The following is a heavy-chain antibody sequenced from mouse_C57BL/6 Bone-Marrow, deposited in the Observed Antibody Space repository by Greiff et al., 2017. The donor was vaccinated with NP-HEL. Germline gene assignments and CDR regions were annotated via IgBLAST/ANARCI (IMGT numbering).Heavy chain of an antibody. Sequence: QVQLQQSGPELVKPGASVKISCKASGYAFSSSWMNWVKQRPGKGLEWIGRIYPGDGDTNYNGKFKGKATLTADKSSSTAYMQLSSLTSEDSAVYFCARSGSGYPAWFAYWGQGTLVTVS. CDR3: ARSGSGYPAWFAY. CDR1: GYAFSSSW. J-gene: IGHJ3*01. D-gene: IGHD3-2*02. CDR2: IYPGDGDT. V-gene: IGHV1-82*01.